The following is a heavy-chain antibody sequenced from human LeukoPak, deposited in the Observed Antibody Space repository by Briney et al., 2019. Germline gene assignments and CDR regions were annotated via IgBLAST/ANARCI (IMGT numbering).Heavy chain of an antibody. J-gene: IGHJ3*02. D-gene: IGHD1-7*01. V-gene: IGHV1-69*13. CDR1: GGTFRSYA. CDR2: IIPIFGTA. Sequence: SVKVSCKASGGTFRSYAISWVRQAPGQGLECVGVIIPIFGTANYAQKFQGRVTITADESTSTAYMELSSLRSEDTAVYYRARALRNWNYDAFDIWGQGTMVTVSS. CDR3: ARALRNWNYDAFDI.